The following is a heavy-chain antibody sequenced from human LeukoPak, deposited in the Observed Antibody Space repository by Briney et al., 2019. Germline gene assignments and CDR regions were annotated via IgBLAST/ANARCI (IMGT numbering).Heavy chain of an antibody. CDR2: ISYDGSNN. V-gene: IGHV3-30*18. Sequence: PGGSLRLSCAAPGFTFSSYGMHWVRQAPGKGLERVAVISYDGSNNYYADSVKGRFTISRDNSKNTLHLQMNSLRAEDTAVYYCAKDAPYCSGGSCPWDYWGQGTLVTVSS. CDR3: AKDAPYCSGGSCPWDY. D-gene: IGHD2-15*01. CDR1: GFTFSSYG. J-gene: IGHJ4*02.